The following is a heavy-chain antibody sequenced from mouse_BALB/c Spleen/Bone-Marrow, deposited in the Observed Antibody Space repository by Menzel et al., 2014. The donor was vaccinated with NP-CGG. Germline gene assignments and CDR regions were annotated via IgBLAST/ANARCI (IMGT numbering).Heavy chain of an antibody. CDR3: ASYYYGSSGVAY. V-gene: IGHV14-3*02. D-gene: IGHD1-1*01. CDR2: IDPANGNT. CDR1: GFNIKDTY. J-gene: IGHJ3*01. Sequence: EVQLQQSGAELVKPGASVKLSCTASGFNIKDTYMHWVKQRPVQGLEWIGRIDPANGNTKYDPKFQGKATITADTSSNTAYLQLSSLTSEDTAVYYCASYYYGSSGVAYWGQGTLVTVSA.